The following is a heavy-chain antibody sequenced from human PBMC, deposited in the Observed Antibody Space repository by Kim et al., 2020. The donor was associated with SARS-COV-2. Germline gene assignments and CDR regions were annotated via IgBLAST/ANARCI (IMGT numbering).Heavy chain of an antibody. J-gene: IGHJ6*02. CDR1: GFTFDDYA. CDR3: ATGLIGGKYYYGMDV. V-gene: IGHV3-43*02. CDR2: ISGDGGST. D-gene: IGHD3-10*01. Sequence: GGSLRLSCAASGFTFDDYAMHWVRQAPGKGLEWVSLISGDGGSTYYADSVKGRFTISRDNSKNSLYLQMNSLRTEDTALYYCATGLIGGKYYYGMDVWGQGTTVTVSS.